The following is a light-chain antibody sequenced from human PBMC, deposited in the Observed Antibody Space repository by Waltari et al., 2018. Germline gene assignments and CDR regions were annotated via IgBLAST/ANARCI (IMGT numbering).Light chain of an antibody. CDR3: GSYTDSRTWV. V-gene: IGLV2-14*01. Sequence: QSALTQSASVSGSPGQSITISCTGTISDIGAYNLVSWYKQHPGEAPKLIIFVVSDRPSGVSNRFSGSKSGNRASLTISGLQAEDEADYYCGSYTDSRTWVFGGGTRLTVL. CDR1: ISDIGAYNL. CDR2: VVS. J-gene: IGLJ3*02.